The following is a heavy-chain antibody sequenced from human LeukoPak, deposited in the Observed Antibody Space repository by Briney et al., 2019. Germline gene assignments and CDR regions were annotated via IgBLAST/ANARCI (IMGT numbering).Heavy chain of an antibody. CDR1: GFTFSSYW. V-gene: IGHV3-74*01. Sequence: PGGSLRLSCAASGFTFSSYWIHWVRQAPGKGLVWVSRINSDGSSTSYADSVKGRFTISRDNAKNTLYLQMNSLRAEDTAVYYCARDWYSYGQTYGMDVWGQGTTVTVSS. CDR2: INSDGSST. J-gene: IGHJ6*02. D-gene: IGHD5-18*01. CDR3: ARDWYSYGQTYGMDV.